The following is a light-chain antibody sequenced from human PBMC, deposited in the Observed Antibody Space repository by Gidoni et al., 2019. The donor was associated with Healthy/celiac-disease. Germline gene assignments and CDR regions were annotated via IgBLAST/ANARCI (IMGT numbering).Light chain of an antibody. Sequence: GSPGQSITISCTGTSSDVGGYNYVSWYQQHPGKAPKLMIYEVSNRPSGVSNRFSGSKSGNTASLTIAGLQAEDEADYYCSSYTSSSTWVFGGGTKLTVL. CDR2: EVS. V-gene: IGLV2-14*01. CDR3: SSYTSSSTWV. J-gene: IGLJ3*02. CDR1: SSDVGGYNY.